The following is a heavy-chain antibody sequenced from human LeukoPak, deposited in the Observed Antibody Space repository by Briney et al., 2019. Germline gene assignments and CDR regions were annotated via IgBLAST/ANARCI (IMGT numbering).Heavy chain of an antibody. Sequence: ASVKVSCKVSGYTLTELSMHWVRQAPGKGLEWMGGFDPEDGETIYAQKFQGRVTMTEDTSTDTAYMELSSLRSEDTAVYYCATVAVYKAGTTGAFDIWGQGTMVTVSS. D-gene: IGHD1-1*01. V-gene: IGHV1-24*01. CDR2: FDPEDGET. CDR3: ATVAVYKAGTTGAFDI. J-gene: IGHJ3*02. CDR1: GYTLTELS.